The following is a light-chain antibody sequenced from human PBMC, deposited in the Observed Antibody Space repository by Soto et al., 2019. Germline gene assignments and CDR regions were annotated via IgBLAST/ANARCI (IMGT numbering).Light chain of an antibody. V-gene: IGKV1-12*01. J-gene: IGKJ4*01. Sequence: DIQMTQSPSFVSASVGDRVTITCRASQGISSWLAWYQHKPGRAPKLLIHAASNLESGVPSRFSGSGSGTDFTLTISSLQPEDFATYYCQQTTSFPRTFGGGTKVEIK. CDR3: QQTTSFPRT. CDR1: QGISSW. CDR2: AAS.